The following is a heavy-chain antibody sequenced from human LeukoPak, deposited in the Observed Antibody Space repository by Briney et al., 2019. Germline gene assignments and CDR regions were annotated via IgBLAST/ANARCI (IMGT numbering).Heavy chain of an antibody. J-gene: IGHJ4*02. CDR1: GFTFRDYV. Sequence: PGGSLRLSCAASGFTFRDYVMTWVRQAPGKGLEWVSSISGTGGSTYYADSVKGRFTISRDNSKDTLHLQMNTLRAEDTAVYYCATALLRYFDWCFDYWGQGTLVTVSS. V-gene: IGHV3-23*01. CDR2: ISGTGGST. CDR3: ATALLRYFDWCFDY. D-gene: IGHD3-9*01.